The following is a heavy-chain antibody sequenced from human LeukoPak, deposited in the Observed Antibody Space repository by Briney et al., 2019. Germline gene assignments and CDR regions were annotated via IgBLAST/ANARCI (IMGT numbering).Heavy chain of an antibody. Sequence: GGSLRLSCAASGFTFSSYAMSWVRQAPGKGLEWVSYISSSSSTIYYADSVKGRFTISRDNAKSSLYLQMNSLRAEDTAVYYCASGAEGYVFDPWGQGTLVTVSS. D-gene: IGHD5-12*01. CDR3: ASGAEGYVFDP. J-gene: IGHJ5*02. CDR1: GFTFSSYA. CDR2: ISSSSSTI. V-gene: IGHV3-48*01.